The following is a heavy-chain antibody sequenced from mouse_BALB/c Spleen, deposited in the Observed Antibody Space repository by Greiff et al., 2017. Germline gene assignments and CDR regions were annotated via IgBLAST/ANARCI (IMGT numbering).Heavy chain of an antibody. Sequence: VQLQQSGAELVRPGASVTLSCKASGYTFTDYEMHWVKQTPVHGLEWIGAIDPETGGTAYNQKFKGKATLTADKSSSTAYMELRSLTSEDSAVYYCTDHAYWGQGTLVTVSA. CDR3: TDHAY. CDR1: GYTFTDYE. J-gene: IGHJ3*01. CDR2: IDPETGGT. V-gene: IGHV1-15*01.